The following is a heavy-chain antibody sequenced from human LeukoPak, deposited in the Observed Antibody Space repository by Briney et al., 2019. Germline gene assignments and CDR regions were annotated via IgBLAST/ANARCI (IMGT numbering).Heavy chain of an antibody. D-gene: IGHD3-10*01. CDR1: GGSISSYY. CDR2: VYASGST. J-gene: IGHJ3*02. V-gene: IGHV4-4*07. CDR3: ARDFGADAFDI. Sequence: PSETLSLTCSVSGGSISSYYWSWLRPPAGKGLEWIGRVYASGSTNHNPSLKSRVTMSVDTSKSQISLKLSSVTAADTAVYYCARDFGADAFDIWRQGTMVTLSS.